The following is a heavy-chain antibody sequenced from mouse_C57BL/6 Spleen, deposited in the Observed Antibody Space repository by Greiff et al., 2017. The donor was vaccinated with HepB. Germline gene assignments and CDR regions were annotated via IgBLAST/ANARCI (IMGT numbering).Heavy chain of an antibody. CDR2: FYPGSGSI. CDR3: ARHDDYVAHWYFDV. J-gene: IGHJ1*03. V-gene: IGHV1-62-2*01. D-gene: IGHD2-12*01. Sequence: LEESGAELVKPGESVKLSCKASGYTFTEYTIHWVKQRSGQGLEWSGWFYPGSGSIKYNEKFKDKATLTADKSSSTVYMELSRLTSDDSAVYFCARHDDYVAHWYFDVWGTGTTLTVSS. CDR1: GYTFTEYT.